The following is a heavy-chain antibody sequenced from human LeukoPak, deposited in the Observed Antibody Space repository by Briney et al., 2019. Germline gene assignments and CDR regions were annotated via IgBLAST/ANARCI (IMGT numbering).Heavy chain of an antibody. CDR1: GLTFTDFW. CDR2: INPDGNEK. V-gene: IGHV3-7*01. D-gene: IGHD6-13*01. Sequence: GSLRLSCAASGLTFTDFWMNWVRLAPGRGLEWLANINPDGNEKYYVDSVKGRFAMSRDNAKNEVYLEMNSLRAEDTGVYYCSGRDSSRSPRAYWGQGTLVSVSS. J-gene: IGHJ4*02. CDR3: SGRDSSRSPRAY.